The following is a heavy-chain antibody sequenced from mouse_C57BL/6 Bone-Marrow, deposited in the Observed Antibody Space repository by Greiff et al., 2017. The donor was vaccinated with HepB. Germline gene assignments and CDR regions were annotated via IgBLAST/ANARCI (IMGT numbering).Heavy chain of an antibody. J-gene: IGHJ3*01. CDR1: GFTFSDYG. V-gene: IGHV5-17*01. CDR3: AREQTWFAY. CDR2: ISSGSSTI. Sequence: DVKLVESGGGLVKPGGSLKLSCAASGFTFSDYGMHWVHQAPEKGLEWVAYISSGSSTIYYADTVKGRFTISRDNAKNTLFLQMTSLRSEDTAMYYCAREQTWFAYWGQGTLVTVSA.